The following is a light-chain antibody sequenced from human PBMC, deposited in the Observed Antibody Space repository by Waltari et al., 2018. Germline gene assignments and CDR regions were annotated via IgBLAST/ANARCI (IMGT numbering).Light chain of an antibody. Sequence: DIQMTQSPSTLSASVGDRVTITCRASQSISSWLAWYQQKPGKAPKLLIYKASSLESGVPSRFSGSGSGTEFTLTISSLQPDDFAVYYCQQYGNSPRAFGQGTEVEIK. CDR1: QSISSW. CDR2: KAS. J-gene: IGKJ1*01. V-gene: IGKV1-5*03. CDR3: QQYGNSPRA.